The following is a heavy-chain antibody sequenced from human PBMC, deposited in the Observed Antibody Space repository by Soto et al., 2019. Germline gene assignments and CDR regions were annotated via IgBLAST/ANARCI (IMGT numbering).Heavy chain of an antibody. D-gene: IGHD3-10*02. V-gene: IGHV3-21*05. Sequence: GGSLRLSCAASGFTFDRSWMSWIRQAPGKGLEWLSYISPKSNYREYAESVKGRHTISRDNSKSTLFLHMNRPTAEDTAIYFCAIVRVADSSLDHWGQGTLVTVSS. CDR2: ISPKSNYR. J-gene: IGHJ4*02. CDR1: GFTFDRSW. CDR3: AIVRVADSSLDH.